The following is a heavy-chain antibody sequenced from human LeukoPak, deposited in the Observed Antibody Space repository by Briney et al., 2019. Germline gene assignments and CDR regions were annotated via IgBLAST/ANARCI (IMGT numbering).Heavy chain of an antibody. CDR3: ARAAMLVSWAFDI. Sequence: ASVKVSCKASGYTFTGYYMHWVRQAPGQGLEWMGWTNPNSGGTNYAQKFQGRVTMTRDTSISTAYMELSRLRSDDTAVYYCARAAMLVSWAFDIWGQGTMVTVSS. J-gene: IGHJ3*02. V-gene: IGHV1-2*02. CDR2: TNPNSGGT. CDR1: GYTFTGYY. D-gene: IGHD6-6*01.